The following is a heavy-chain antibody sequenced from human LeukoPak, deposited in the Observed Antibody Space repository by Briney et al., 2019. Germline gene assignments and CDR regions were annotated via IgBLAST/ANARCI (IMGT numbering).Heavy chain of an antibody. CDR2: MNPVSGKA. D-gene: IGHD5-18*01. CDR1: GYTFTNFD. CDR3: ARAPMGTAPLY. J-gene: IGHJ4*02. V-gene: IGHV1-8*01. Sequence: ASVKVSCKASGYTFTNFDINWVRQAPGQGLEWMGWMNPVSGKAGSAQKFQGRVTLTRDTSINTAYMEVSGLTSDDTAFYYCARAPMGTAPLYWGQGTLVTVSS.